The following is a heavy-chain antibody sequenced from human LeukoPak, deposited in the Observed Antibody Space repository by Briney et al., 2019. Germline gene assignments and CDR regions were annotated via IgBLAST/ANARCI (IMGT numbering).Heavy chain of an antibody. CDR3: ARGAPHFWSANYYYYMDV. Sequence: SETLSLTCIVSGDSIISYYWSWIRQPPGKGLEWIGYIYYNGTTNYNPSLKSRVTMSVDTSRTQFSLKLSSVTAADTAVYYCARGAPHFWSANYYYYMDVWGKGTTVTVSS. CDR1: GDSIISYY. J-gene: IGHJ6*03. CDR2: IYYNGTT. V-gene: IGHV4-59*08. D-gene: IGHD3-3*02.